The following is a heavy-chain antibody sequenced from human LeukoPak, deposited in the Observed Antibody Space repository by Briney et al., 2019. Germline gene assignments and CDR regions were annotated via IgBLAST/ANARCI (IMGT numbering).Heavy chain of an antibody. V-gene: IGHV4-61*01. D-gene: IGHD1-26*01. J-gene: IGHJ4*02. CDR1: GGSVSSGSYY. CDR3: ARVPVGATTVFDY. Sequence: TTSETLSLTCAVSGGSVSSGSYYWSWIRQPPGKGLEWIGYIYYSGGTNYNPSLKSRVTISVDTSKNQFSLKLSSVTAADTAVYYCARVPVGATTVFDYWGQGSLVTVSS. CDR2: IYYSGGT.